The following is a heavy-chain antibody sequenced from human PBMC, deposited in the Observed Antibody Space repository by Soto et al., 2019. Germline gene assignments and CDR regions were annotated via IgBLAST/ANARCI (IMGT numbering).Heavy chain of an antibody. V-gene: IGHV4-59*08. CDR1: GGSISSYY. J-gene: IGHJ4*02. D-gene: IGHD1-26*01. CDR2: IYYSGST. Sequence: TSENLSLTCTVSGGSISSYYWSWIRQPPGKGLEWIGYIYYSGSTNYNPSLKSRVTISVDTSKNQFSLKLSSVTAADTAVYYCARRYGSSIDYPGQGTLVTVST. CDR3: ARRYGSSIDY.